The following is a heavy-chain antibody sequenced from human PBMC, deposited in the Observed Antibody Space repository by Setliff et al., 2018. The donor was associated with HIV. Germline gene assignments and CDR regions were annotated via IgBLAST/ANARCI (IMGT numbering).Heavy chain of an antibody. Sequence: SETLSLTCTVSGGSINSRGDYWSWVRQHPGKVLEWIGYIYYTGSTYSNPSLQSRVRISVDTSKNQFSLRLSSVTAADTAVYFCARDSANGKTANLNYLDVWGKGTTVTVSS. CDR3: ARDSANGKTANLNYLDV. CDR2: IYYTGST. V-gene: IGHV4-31*03. D-gene: IGHD2-8*01. CDR1: GGSINSRGDY. J-gene: IGHJ6*03.